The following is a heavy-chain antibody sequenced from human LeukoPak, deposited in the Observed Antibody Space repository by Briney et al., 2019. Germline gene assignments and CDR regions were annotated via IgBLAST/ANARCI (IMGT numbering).Heavy chain of an antibody. J-gene: IGHJ4*02. CDR1: GFTFSSYG. CDR2: IRYDGSNK. D-gene: IGHD3-3*01. CDR3: AKEVFGVVIIGIDY. Sequence: TGGSLRLSCAASGFTFSSYGMHWVRQAPGKGLEWVAFIRYDGSNKYYADSVKGRFTISRDNSKNTLYVQMNSLRAEDTAVYYCAKEVFGVVIIGIDYWGQGTLVTVSS. V-gene: IGHV3-30*02.